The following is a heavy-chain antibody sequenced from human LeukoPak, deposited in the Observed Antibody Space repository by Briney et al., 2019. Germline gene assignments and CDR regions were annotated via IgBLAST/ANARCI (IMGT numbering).Heavy chain of an antibody. CDR2: ISGSGGST. V-gene: IGHV3-23*01. CDR3: AKDGEDIVVVPAAIAANWFDP. J-gene: IGHJ5*02. CDR1: RFTFSSYA. Sequence: GGSLRLSCAASRFTFSSYAMSWVRQAPGKGLEWVSAISGSGGSTYYADSVKGRFTISRDNSRNTLYLQMNSLRAEDTAVYYCAKDGEDIVVVPAAIAANWFDPWGQGTLVTVSS. D-gene: IGHD2-2*02.